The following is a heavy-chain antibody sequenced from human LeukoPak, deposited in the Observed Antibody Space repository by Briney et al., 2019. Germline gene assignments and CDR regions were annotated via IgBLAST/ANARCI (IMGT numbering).Heavy chain of an antibody. CDR2: TYYRSKWYN. CDR3: ARDQIYGDQRVQAYYFDY. Sequence: SQTLSLTCAISGDSVSSNSAAWNWIRQSPSRGLEWLGRTYYRSKWYNDYAVSVKSRKTINPDTSKNQFSLQLNSVTPEDTAVYYCARDQIYGDQRVQAYYFDYWGQGTLVTVSS. J-gene: IGHJ4*02. CDR1: GDSVSSNSAA. V-gene: IGHV6-1*01. D-gene: IGHD4-17*01.